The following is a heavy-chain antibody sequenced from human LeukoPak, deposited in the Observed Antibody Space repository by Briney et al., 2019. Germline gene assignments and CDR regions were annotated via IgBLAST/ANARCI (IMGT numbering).Heavy chain of an antibody. CDR3: AKVRSGDIAAALNY. J-gene: IGHJ4*02. D-gene: IGHD6-13*01. V-gene: IGHV3-23*01. Sequence: PGGSLRLSCAASGFTFSSYAMNWVRQAPGKGLEWVSGISGSGDNTYYADSVKGWFTISRDNSKNTLYLQMNSLRAEDTAVYYCAKVRSGDIAAALNYWGQGTLVPVSS. CDR2: ISGSGDNT. CDR1: GFTFSSYA.